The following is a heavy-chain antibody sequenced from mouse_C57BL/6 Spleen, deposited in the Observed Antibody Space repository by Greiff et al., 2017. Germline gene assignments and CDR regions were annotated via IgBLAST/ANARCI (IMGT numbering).Heavy chain of an antibody. CDR2: IDPSDSET. V-gene: IGHV1-52*01. J-gene: IGHJ2*01. CDR1: GYTFTSYW. D-gene: IGHD2-4*01. Sequence: QVQLQQPGAELVRPGSSVKLSCKASGYTFTSYWMHWVKQRPIQGLEWIGNIDPSDSETHYNQKFKDKATLTVDKSSSTAYMQLSSLTSEDSAVYYCAREEGLRRGVLDYWGQGTTLTVSS. CDR3: AREEGLRRGVLDY.